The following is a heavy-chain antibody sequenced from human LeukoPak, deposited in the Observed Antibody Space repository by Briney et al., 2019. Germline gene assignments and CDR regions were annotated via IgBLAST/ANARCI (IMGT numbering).Heavy chain of an antibody. J-gene: IGHJ4*02. Sequence: GGSLRLSCAASGFSFSSYAMSWVRQAPGKGLEWVSTIGGSGGTTYYADSVKGRFTISRDNAKNSLCLQMNSLRAEDTAIYYCVRSGGYWGQGTLVTVSS. V-gene: IGHV3-23*01. CDR3: VRSGGY. CDR1: GFSFSSYA. D-gene: IGHD1-26*01. CDR2: IGGSGGTT.